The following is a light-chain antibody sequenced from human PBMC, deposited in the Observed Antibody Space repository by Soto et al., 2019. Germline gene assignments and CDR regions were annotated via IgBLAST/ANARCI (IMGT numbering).Light chain of an antibody. V-gene: IGKV3-20*01. CDR1: QSVSSSY. CDR2: GAS. Sequence: EIVLTQSPGTLSLSPGERATLSCRASQSVSSSYVAWYQQKPGQAPRLLIYGASSGATGIPDRFSGSGSGTDFTLTISRLEPEDFAVYYCQQYGSSPRTFGQGTRLEIK. CDR3: QQYGSSPRT. J-gene: IGKJ5*01.